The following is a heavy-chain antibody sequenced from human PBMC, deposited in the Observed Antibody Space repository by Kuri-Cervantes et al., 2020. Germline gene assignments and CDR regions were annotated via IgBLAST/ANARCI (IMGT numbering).Heavy chain of an antibody. J-gene: IGHJ3*02. CDR1: GGSFSGYY. D-gene: IGHD6-13*01. Sequence: SETLSLTCAVYGGSFSGYYWTWIRQPPGKGPEWIGEINHSGSTNYNPSLESRLTISVDTSKNQFSLKLTSVTAADTAVYYCAKRNSSSWADPFDIWGQGTMVTVSS. CDR3: AKRNSSSWADPFDI. V-gene: IGHV4-34*01. CDR2: INHSGST.